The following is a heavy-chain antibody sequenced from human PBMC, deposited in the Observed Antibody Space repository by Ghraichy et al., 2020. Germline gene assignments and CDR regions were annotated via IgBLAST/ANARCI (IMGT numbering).Heavy chain of an antibody. D-gene: IGHD3-22*01. Sequence: GGSLRLSCTASGFIVNTVYMNWVRQAPGKGLEWVSVIYSGGSTNYADSVKGRCTISRDSSKNVVYLQMNSLRAEDTAVYYCARDAYYYDSIGAPVLGMDVWGQGTTVTVS. V-gene: IGHV3-66*01. J-gene: IGHJ6*02. CDR2: IYSGGST. CDR3: ARDAYYYDSIGAPVLGMDV. CDR1: GFIVNTVY.